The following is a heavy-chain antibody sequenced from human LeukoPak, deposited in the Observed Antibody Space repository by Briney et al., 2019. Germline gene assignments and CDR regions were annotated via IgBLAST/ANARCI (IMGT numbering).Heavy chain of an antibody. CDR1: GGSFSGFY. J-gene: IGHJ6*02. Sequence: SETLSLTCAVYGGSFSGFYWSWIRQPPGKGLEWIGHIYYSGSTYYNPSLKSRVTISIDTSKNQFSLDLSSVTAADTAVYYCARGPYSGYDYGMDVWGQGTTVTVSS. CDR3: ARGPYSGYDYGMDV. V-gene: IGHV4-30-4*01. D-gene: IGHD1-26*01. CDR2: IYYSGST.